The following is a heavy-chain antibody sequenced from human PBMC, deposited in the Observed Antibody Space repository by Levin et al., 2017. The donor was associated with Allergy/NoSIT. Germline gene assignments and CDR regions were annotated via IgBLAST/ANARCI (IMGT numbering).Heavy chain of an antibody. CDR3: SRGLPGYSTGWYDY. J-gene: IGHJ4*02. Sequence: ASVKVSCKASGYTFTGYYMHWVRQAPGQGLEWVGWINPNTGVTNYAQKFQGWVTMTWDTSISTAYMELTSLRSDDPAVYYCSRGLPGYSTGWYDYWGQGTLVTFSS. D-gene: IGHD6-19*01. CDR1: GYTFTGYY. CDR2: INPNTGVT. V-gene: IGHV1-2*04.